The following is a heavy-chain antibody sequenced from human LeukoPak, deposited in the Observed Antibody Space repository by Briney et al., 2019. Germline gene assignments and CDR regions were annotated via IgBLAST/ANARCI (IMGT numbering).Heavy chain of an antibody. V-gene: IGHV3-74*01. CDR1: GFTFSSHW. J-gene: IGHJ4*02. CDR3: AKARTRSSGSSTGDY. Sequence: GGSLRLSCAASGFTFSSHWMHWVRQAPGKGLVWVSRINTDGSSTNYADSVKGRFTISRDNAKNTLYLQMNSLRAEDTAVYYCAKARTRSSGSSTGDYWGQGTLVTVSS. D-gene: IGHD3-22*01. CDR2: INTDGSST.